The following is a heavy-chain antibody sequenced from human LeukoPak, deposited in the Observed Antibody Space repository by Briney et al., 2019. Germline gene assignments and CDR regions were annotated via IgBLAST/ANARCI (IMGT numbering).Heavy chain of an antibody. V-gene: IGHV3-74*01. CDR3: VSGYDNYYYYYYMDV. Sequence: GGSLSLSCAASGFTFSSYWMHWVRQAPGKGLVWVSRINSDGSSTSYADSVKGRFTISRDNAKNTLYLQMNSLRAEDTAVYYCVSGYDNYYYYYYMDVWRKGTTVTVSS. D-gene: IGHD5-12*01. CDR1: GFTFSSYW. CDR2: INSDGSST. J-gene: IGHJ6*03.